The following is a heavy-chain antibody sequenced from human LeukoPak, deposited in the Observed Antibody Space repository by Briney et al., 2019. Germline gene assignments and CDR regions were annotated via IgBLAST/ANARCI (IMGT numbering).Heavy chain of an antibody. CDR3: ASSDDSSGYYLISWFDP. V-gene: IGHV3-21*01. D-gene: IGHD3-22*01. J-gene: IGHJ5*02. CDR1: GFIFSSYS. CDR2: ISSSSSYI. Sequence: SGGSLGLSCAASGFIFSSYSMNWVRQAPGKGLEWVSSISSSSSYIYYADSVKGRFTISRDNAKNSLYLQMNSLRAEDTAVYYCASSDDSSGYYLISWFDPWGQGTLVTVSS.